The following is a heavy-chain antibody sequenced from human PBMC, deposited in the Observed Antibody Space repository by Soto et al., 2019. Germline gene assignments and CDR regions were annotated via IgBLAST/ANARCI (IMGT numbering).Heavy chain of an antibody. CDR3: ARDDIPGRAVSTYGMDV. CDR2: IGYDESYK. V-gene: IGHV3-33*01. J-gene: IGHJ6*02. Sequence: QVQLVESGGGVVQPGRSLRLSCAASGFTFSSYGMHWVRQAPGKGLEWVAVIGYDESYKYYADSVKGRFTISRDNSKNTLYLQMNSLRAEDTAVYYCARDDIPGRAVSTYGMDVWGQGTTVTVSS. CDR1: GFTFSSYG. D-gene: IGHD6-19*01.